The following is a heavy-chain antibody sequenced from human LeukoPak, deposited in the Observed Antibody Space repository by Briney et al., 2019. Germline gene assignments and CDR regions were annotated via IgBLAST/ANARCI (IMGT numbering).Heavy chain of an antibody. CDR3: ASSYYDSSGYYRNFDY. Sequence: SETLSLTCAVYGGSFSGYYWSWIRQPPGKGLEWIGEINHSGSTNYNPSLKSRVTISVDTSKSQFSLKLSSVTAADTAVYYCASSYYDSSGYYRNFDYWGQGTLVTVSS. CDR1: GGSFSGYY. CDR2: INHSGST. J-gene: IGHJ4*02. V-gene: IGHV4-34*01. D-gene: IGHD3-22*01.